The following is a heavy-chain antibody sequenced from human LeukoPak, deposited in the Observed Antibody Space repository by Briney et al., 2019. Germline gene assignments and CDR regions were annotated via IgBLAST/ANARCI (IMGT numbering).Heavy chain of an antibody. V-gene: IGHV4-39*07. CDR3: GRVTKAYMDV. CDR2: IYYTGNT. J-gene: IGHJ6*03. D-gene: IGHD4-11*01. CDR1: GGSISSSSYY. Sequence: PSETLSLTCTVSGGSISSSSYYWGWIRQPPEKGLEWIASIYYTGNTYYNPSLKSRVTISLDTSKNQFSLKLSSVAAADTAVYYCGRVTKAYMDVWGKGTTVTVSS.